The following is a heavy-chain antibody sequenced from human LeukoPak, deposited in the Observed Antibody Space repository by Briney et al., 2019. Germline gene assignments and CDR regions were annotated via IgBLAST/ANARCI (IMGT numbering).Heavy chain of an antibody. J-gene: IGHJ2*01. CDR3: ARARGTYDFWTGLDGYWYFNL. Sequence: YPLETLSLTCTVSGGSISSYYWSWIRQPPGKGLEWIGYIYYSGSTNYNPSLKSRVTISVDTSKNQFSLKLSSVAAADTAFYYCARARGTYDFWTGLDGYWYFNLWGRGTLVSVSS. D-gene: IGHD3-3*01. CDR1: GGSISSYY. V-gene: IGHV4-59*01. CDR2: IYYSGST.